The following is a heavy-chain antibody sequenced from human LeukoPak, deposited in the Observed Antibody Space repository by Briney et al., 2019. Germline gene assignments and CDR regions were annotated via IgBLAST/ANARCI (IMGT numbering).Heavy chain of an antibody. CDR2: INPNSGGT. J-gene: IGHJ4*02. D-gene: IGHD3-22*01. Sequence: ASVKVSCKASGYAFTGYYIHWVRQAPGQGLEWMGWINPNSGGTNSAQKFQGRVTMTRDTSISTAYMELSRLRSDDTAVYYCARDGGYYDSSGDFDYWGQGTLVTVSS. V-gene: IGHV1-2*02. CDR3: ARDGGYYDSSGDFDY. CDR1: GYAFTGYY.